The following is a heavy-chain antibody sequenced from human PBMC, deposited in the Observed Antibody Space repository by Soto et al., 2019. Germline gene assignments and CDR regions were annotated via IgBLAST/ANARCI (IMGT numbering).Heavy chain of an antibody. J-gene: IGHJ4*02. Sequence: QVQLQESGPGLVRPSETLSLTCTVSGGSLNSYFWSWIRQSPGKGLEWIGNIYYSGSTSYSPSLKRRVSISVETSQNQFSLEVHSVTAADTAVYYCARAGTNMVQFDYWGQGTLVTVSS. D-gene: IGHD3-10*01. CDR3: ARAGTNMVQFDY. CDR1: GGSLNSYF. V-gene: IGHV4-59*01. CDR2: IYYSGST.